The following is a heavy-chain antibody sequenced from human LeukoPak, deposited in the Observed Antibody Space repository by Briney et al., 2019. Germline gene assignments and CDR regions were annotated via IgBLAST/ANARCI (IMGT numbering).Heavy chain of an antibody. V-gene: IGHV1-3*01. D-gene: IGHD1-26*01. J-gene: IGHJ3*02. Sequence: ASVKVSCKASGYTFTSYAMHWVRQAPGQRLEWMGWINAGNGNTKYSQKFQGRVTITRDTSASTAYMELSSLRSEDTAVYYCARVGSGSHGDAFDIWGQGTMVTVSS. CDR3: ARVGSGSHGDAFDI. CDR2: INAGNGNT. CDR1: GYTFTSYA.